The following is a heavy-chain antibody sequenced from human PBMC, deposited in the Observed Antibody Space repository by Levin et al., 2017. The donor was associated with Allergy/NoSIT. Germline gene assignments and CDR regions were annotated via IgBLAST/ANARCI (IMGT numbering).Heavy chain of an antibody. CDR2: ITSSSRHI. CDR3: ARVILYYDSSGLGLDYYGMDV. CDR1: GFTFSTYS. Sequence: TSGGSLRLSCAASGFTFSTYSMNWVRQAPGKGLEWVSSITSSSRHIYYADSVKGRFTISRDNAKNSLYLQMNSLRAEDTAVYYCARVILYYDSSGLGLDYYGMDVWGQGTTVTVSS. D-gene: IGHD3-22*01. V-gene: IGHV3-21*01. J-gene: IGHJ6*02.